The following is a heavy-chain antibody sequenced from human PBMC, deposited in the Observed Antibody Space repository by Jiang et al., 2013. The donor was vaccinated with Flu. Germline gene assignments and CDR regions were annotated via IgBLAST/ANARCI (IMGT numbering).Heavy chain of an antibody. J-gene: IGHJ4*02. Sequence: QLLESGGGLVQPGGVPETLLCSLWIHFSSYAMSWVRQAPGKGLEWVSAISGSGGSTYYADSVKGRFTISRDNSKNTLYLQMNSLRAEDTAVYYCAKEVDTAMVTYFDYWGQGTLVTVSS. CDR3: AKEVDTAMVTYFDY. D-gene: IGHD5-18*01. CDR2: ISGSGGST. CDR1: IHFSSYA. V-gene: IGHV3-23*01.